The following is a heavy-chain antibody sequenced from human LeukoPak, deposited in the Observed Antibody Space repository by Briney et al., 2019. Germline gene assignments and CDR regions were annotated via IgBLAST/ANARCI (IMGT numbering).Heavy chain of an antibody. J-gene: IGHJ3*02. Sequence: SETLSLTCAVYGGSFSGYYWSWIRQPPGKGLEWIGEINHSGSTNYNPSLKSRVTISVDTSKNQFSLKLSSVTAADTAVYYCARLKRYGSGVPLNAFDIWGQGTMVTVSS. CDR2: INHSGST. CDR1: GGSFSGYY. D-gene: IGHD3-10*01. CDR3: ARLKRYGSGVPLNAFDI. V-gene: IGHV4-34*01.